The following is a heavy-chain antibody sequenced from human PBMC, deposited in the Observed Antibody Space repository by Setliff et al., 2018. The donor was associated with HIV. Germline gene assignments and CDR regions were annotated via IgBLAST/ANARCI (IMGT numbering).Heavy chain of an antibody. CDR2: VYYKRNT. Sequence: SETLSLTCSVSGDSINSGGYYWSWLRQQPGKGLEWIGYVYYKRNTYYNPSLKSRVSVSLDTSKNQFSLKLTSVTAADTAVYYRATGITVAPDYWGQGSLVTVSS. CDR3: ATGITVAPDY. V-gene: IGHV4-31*03. CDR1: GDSINSGGYY. D-gene: IGHD6-19*01. J-gene: IGHJ4*02.